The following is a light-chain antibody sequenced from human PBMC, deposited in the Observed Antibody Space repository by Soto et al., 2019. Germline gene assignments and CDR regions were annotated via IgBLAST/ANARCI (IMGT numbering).Light chain of an antibody. J-gene: IGKJ1*01. CDR1: QSVSSN. V-gene: IGKV3-15*01. CDR2: GAS. Sequence: EIVMTQSPATLSVSPGERATLSCRASQSVSSNLAWYQQKPGQAPRLLIYGASTRATGIPARFSGSGSGTEFTLTISSLQSEDFPVYYCQQYNNWPPKTFGPGTKVDIK. CDR3: QQYNNWPPKT.